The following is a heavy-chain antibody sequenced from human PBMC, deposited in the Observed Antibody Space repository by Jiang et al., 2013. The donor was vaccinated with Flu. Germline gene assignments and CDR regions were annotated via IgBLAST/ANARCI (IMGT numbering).Heavy chain of an antibody. CDR1: GFTFSSYA. Sequence: ESGGGVVQPGRSLRLSCAASGFTFSSYAMHWVRQAPGKGLEWVAVISYDGSNKYYADSVKGRFTISRDNSKNTLYLQMNSLRAEDTAVYYCAKGSSGPQDYWGQGTLVTVSS. J-gene: IGHJ4*02. CDR3: AKGSSGPQDY. V-gene: IGHV3-30*04. CDR2: ISYDGSNK. D-gene: IGHD6-19*01.